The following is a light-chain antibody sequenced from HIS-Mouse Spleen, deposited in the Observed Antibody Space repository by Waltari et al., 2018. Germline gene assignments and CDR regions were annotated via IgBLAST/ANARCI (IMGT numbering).Light chain of an antibody. CDR1: QSVSSY. V-gene: IGKV3-11*01. Sequence: EILLTQSPATLSLSPGETGTLSCRASQSVSSYLAWYQQKPGQAPRLLTYDASNRATGIPARFSGSGSGTDFTLTISSLEAEDFAVYYCQQRSNWPPITFGQGTRLEIK. J-gene: IGKJ5*01. CDR2: DAS. CDR3: QQRSNWPPIT.